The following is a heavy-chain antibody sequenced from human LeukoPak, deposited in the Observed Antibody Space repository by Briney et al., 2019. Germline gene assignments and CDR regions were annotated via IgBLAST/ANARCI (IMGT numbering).Heavy chain of an antibody. CDR3: AKAGSIRFDY. V-gene: IGHV3-13*01. CDR2: IGTTGDT. Sequence: GGSLRLSCAASGFTLTTYDMHWVRQATGKGLEWVSAIGTTGDTYYPGSVKGRFTISRENAKNSLYLQMNSLRAEDTAAYYCAKAGSIRFDYWGQGTLVTVSS. J-gene: IGHJ4*02. D-gene: IGHD1-26*01. CDR1: GFTLTTYD.